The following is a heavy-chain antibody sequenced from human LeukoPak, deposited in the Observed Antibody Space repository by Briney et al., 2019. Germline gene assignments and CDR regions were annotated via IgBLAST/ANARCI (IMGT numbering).Heavy chain of an antibody. Sequence: KASETLSLTCTVSGGSISSSSHYWAWTRQSPGTGLEWIGSIYYSGSTYYNPSLKSRATISVDTSKNQISLKVSSVTAADSALYFCARQRTSGSASNLRVAQIDSWGQGTLVTVSS. V-gene: IGHV4-39*01. D-gene: IGHD3-3*01. J-gene: IGHJ4*02. CDR2: IYYSGST. CDR3: ARQRTSGSASNLRVAQIDS. CDR1: GGSISSSSHY.